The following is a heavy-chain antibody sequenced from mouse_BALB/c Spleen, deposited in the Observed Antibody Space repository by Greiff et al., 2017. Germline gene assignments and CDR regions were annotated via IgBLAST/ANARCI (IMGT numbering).Heavy chain of an antibody. CDR1: GYTFTDYY. D-gene: IGHD2-4*01. CDR3: ARSDYDYEGFDY. CDR2: IYPGSGNT. Sequence: QVQLKESGAELARPGASVKLSCKASGYTFTDYYINWVKQRTGQGLEWIGEIYPGSGNTYYNEKFKGKATLTADKSSSTAYMQLSSLTSEDSAVYFCARSDYDYEGFDYWGQGTTLTVSS. V-gene: IGHV1-77*01. J-gene: IGHJ2*01.